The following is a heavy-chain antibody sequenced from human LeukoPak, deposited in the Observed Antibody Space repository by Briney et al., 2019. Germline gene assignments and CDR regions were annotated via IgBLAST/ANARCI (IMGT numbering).Heavy chain of an antibody. D-gene: IGHD4-11*01. CDR1: KFLFSHFG. CDR2: IWSDGSNR. J-gene: IGHJ4*02. CDR3: AKDAQRGFDYSNSLEK. V-gene: IGHV3-33*06. Sequence: PGRSLTLSCAASKFLFSHFGMHWVRQAPGKGLEWVDVIWSDGSNRYYADSVKGRFTVSRDNSHNTVYLQMNDLRPEDTAVYYCAKDAQRGFDYSNSLEKWGQGTLVTVSS.